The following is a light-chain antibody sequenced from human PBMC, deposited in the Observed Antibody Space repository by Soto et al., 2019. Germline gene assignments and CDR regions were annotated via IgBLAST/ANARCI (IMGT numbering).Light chain of an antibody. CDR2: EGS. CDR3: SSYAGDTTSDVV. V-gene: IGLV2-23*01. CDR1: SSDVGTYNL. J-gene: IGLJ2*01. Sequence: QSALTQPASVSGSPGQSITISCTGTSSDVGTYNLVSWYQQHPGKAPKFLIYEGSKRPSGVSNRFSGSKSGNTASLTISGLQAEDEADYYCSSYAGDTTSDVVFGGGTKLPVL.